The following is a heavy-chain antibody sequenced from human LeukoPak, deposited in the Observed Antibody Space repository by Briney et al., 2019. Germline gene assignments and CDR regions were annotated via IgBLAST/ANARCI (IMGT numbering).Heavy chain of an antibody. CDR1: GPSISSSSYY. CDR3: ARQAMVYTAMVVYNWFDP. CDR2: IYYSGST. Sequence: SETLSLTCTVSGPSISSSSYYWGWIRQPPGKGLEWIGSIYYSGSTFYNPSLKSRVTISVDTSKNQFSLKLSSVTAADTAVYYCARQAMVYTAMVVYNWFDPWGQGTLVTVSS. J-gene: IGHJ5*02. V-gene: IGHV4-39*01. D-gene: IGHD5-18*01.